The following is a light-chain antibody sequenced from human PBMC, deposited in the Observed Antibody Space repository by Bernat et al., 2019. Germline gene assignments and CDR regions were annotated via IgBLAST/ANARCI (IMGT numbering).Light chain of an antibody. J-gene: IGLJ2*01. CDR1: SSDVGAYNY. CDR3: SSYTTSTTIV. Sequence: QSALTQPASVSGSPGQSITISCTGTSSDVGAYNYVSWYQQHPGKAPKLMIYGVTDRPSGVSIRFSGSKSGNTASLTISGLQAEDEADYYCSSYTTSTTIVFGGGTKLTVL. V-gene: IGLV2-14*03. CDR2: GVT.